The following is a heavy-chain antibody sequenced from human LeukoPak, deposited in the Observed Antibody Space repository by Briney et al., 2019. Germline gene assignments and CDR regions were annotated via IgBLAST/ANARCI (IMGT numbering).Heavy chain of an antibody. CDR3: ARGDYYGSGSLISAEGAFDI. CDR1: GGSISSSNW. J-gene: IGHJ3*02. CDR2: IYHSGNT. V-gene: IGHV4-4*02. D-gene: IGHD3-10*01. Sequence: SETLSLTCAVSGGSISSSNWWSWVRQPPGKGLEWIGEIYHSGNTNYNPSLKSRVTISVDKSKNQFSLKLSSVTAADTAVYYCARGDYYGSGSLISAEGAFDIWGQGTMVTVSS.